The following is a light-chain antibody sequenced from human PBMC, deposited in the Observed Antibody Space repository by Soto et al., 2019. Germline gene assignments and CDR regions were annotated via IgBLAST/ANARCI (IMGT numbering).Light chain of an antibody. CDR1: SNDVGVYNY. V-gene: IGLV2-14*03. CDR3: SSFAGSSTLVV. J-gene: IGLJ2*01. CDR2: EVS. Sequence: QSALTQPASVSGSPGQSITISCTGTSNDVGVYNYVSWYQQHPGKVPKLMIYEVSERPSGVSNRFSGSKSGNTASLTISGLQAADEAEYYCSSFAGSSTLVVFGGGTKLTVL.